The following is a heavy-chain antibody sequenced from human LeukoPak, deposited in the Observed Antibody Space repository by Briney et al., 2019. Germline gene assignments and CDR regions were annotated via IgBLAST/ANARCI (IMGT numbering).Heavy chain of an antibody. V-gene: IGHV4-34*01. CDR3: ARDSSGWYGESAFDI. CDR2: INHSGST. Sequence: SSETLSLTCAVYGGSFSGHYWTWIRQPPGKGLEWIGEINHSGSTTYNPSLNNRVTISVDTSKNQFSLKLSSVTAADTAVYYCARDSSGWYGESAFDIWGQGTMVTVSS. CDR1: GGSFSGHY. J-gene: IGHJ3*02. D-gene: IGHD6-19*01.